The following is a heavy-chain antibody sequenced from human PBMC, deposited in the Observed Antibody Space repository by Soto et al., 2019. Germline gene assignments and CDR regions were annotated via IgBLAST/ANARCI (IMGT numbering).Heavy chain of an antibody. Sequence: GLDLEWLALIYWDDDKRYSPSLKSRLTITKDTSKNQVVLTMTNMDPVDTATYYCAHSDQRKDAFDIWGQGTMVTVSS. D-gene: IGHD2-2*01. J-gene: IGHJ3*02. V-gene: IGHV2-5*02. CDR3: AHSDQRKDAFDI. CDR2: IYWDDDK.